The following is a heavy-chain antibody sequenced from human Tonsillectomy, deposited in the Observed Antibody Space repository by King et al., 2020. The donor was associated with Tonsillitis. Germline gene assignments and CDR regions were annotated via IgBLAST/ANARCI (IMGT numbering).Heavy chain of an antibody. CDR3: ARDKPAVGYYDISGYYSAAIDY. CDR1: RYTFTGYY. CDR2: INPNSGST. V-gene: IGHV1-2*02. Sequence: QLVQSGSEVKKPGASVKVSCKASRYTFTGYYMHWVRQAPGQGLEWRGWINPNSGSTNYAQKFQGRVSMTRDMSISTAYMELSRVRSDDTAVDYCARDKPAVGYYDISGYYSAAIDYWGQGTLVTVSS. D-gene: IGHD3-22*01. J-gene: IGHJ4*02.